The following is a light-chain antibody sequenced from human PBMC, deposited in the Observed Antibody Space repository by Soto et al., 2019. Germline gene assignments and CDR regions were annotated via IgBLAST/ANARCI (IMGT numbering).Light chain of an antibody. CDR1: SSNIGSYNY. CDR3: SSYTSSNTYV. CDR2: DVS. V-gene: IGLV2-14*03. J-gene: IGLJ1*01. Sequence: QSALTQPASVSGSPGQSITISCTGTSSNIGSYNYVSWYQHHPGKVPQLMIYDVSNRPSGVPNRFSGSKSGNTASLTISGLQAEDEADYYCSSYTSSNTYVFGTGTKVTVL.